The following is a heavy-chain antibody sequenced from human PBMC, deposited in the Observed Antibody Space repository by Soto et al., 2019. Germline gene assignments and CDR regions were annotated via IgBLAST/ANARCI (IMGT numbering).Heavy chain of an antibody. D-gene: IGHD5-12*01. CDR3: VRDTGYDFDF. J-gene: IGHJ4*02. CDR2: TYYRSKWYN. Sequence: QVQLQQSGPGLVKPSQSLSLTCVISGDSLSSNSAPWNWIRQSPSRGLEWLGRTYYRSKWYNDYAASVTSRIIISPDTSKTQVSLRLNSVTPEDTAVYYCVRDTGYDFDFWGQGTLVTVSS. V-gene: IGHV6-1*01. CDR1: GDSLSSNSAP.